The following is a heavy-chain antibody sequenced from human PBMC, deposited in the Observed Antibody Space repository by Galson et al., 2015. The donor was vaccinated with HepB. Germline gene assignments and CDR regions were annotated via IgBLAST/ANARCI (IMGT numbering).Heavy chain of an antibody. CDR2: ISSSRTYI. D-gene: IGHD1-26*01. V-gene: IGHV3-21*01. CDR3: ARDFRVGASNVATFDAFHI. CDR1: GFTFSIYS. Sequence: SLRLSCAASGFTFSIYSMNWVRQAPGKGLEWVSSISSSRTYISYADSVKGRFTISRDNAKDSLYLQMNSLRAEDTAVYYCARDFRVGASNVATFDAFHIWGQGTMVTVSS. J-gene: IGHJ3*02.